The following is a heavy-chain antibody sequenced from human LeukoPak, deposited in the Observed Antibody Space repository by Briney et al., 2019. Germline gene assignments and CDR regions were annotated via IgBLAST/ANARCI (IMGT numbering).Heavy chain of an antibody. Sequence: SETLSLTCTVSGGSISSSSYYWGWIRQPPGKGLEWIASIYYSGSTYYNPSLKSRVTISVDTSKYQFSLKLSSVTAADTAVYYCARQGGNGSGSYYKRGWFDPWGQGTLVTVSS. V-gene: IGHV4-39*01. CDR2: IYYSGST. J-gene: IGHJ5*02. D-gene: IGHD3-10*01. CDR1: GGSISSSSYY. CDR3: ARQGGNGSGSYYKRGWFDP.